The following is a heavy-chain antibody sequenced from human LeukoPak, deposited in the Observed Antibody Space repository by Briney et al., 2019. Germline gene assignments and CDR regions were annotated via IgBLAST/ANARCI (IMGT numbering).Heavy chain of an antibody. CDR1: GFTLSNHW. Sequence: HPGRSLRLSCAASGFTLSNHWMTWVRQVPGRGPEWVANVNQDGSETYYLDSVKGRFTISKDNAKNSLYLQMNSLRAEDTALYHCARNNGMDVWGQGTTVIVSS. CDR3: ARNNGMDV. V-gene: IGHV3-7*03. J-gene: IGHJ6*02. CDR2: VNQDGSET.